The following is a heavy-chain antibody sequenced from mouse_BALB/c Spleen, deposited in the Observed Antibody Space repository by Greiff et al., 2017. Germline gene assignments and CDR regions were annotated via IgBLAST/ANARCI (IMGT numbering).Heavy chain of an antibody. Sequence: EVKLMESGGGLVKPGGSLKLSCAASGFTFSSYAMSWVRQSPEKRLEWVAEISSGGSYTYYPDTVTGRFTISRDNAKNTLYLEMSSLRSEDTAMYYCARDSGYGNYFDYWGQGTTLTVSS. CDR2: ISSGGSYT. V-gene: IGHV5-9-4*01. J-gene: IGHJ2*01. CDR3: ARDSGYGNYFDY. CDR1: GFTFSSYA. D-gene: IGHD2-10*02.